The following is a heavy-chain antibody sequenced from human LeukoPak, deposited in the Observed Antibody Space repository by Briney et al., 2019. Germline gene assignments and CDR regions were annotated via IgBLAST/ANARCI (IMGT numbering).Heavy chain of an antibody. Sequence: PSETLSLTCAVYGGSFSGYYWSWIRQPPGKGLEWIGEINHSGSTNYNPSLKSRVTISVDTSKNQFSLRLSSVTAADTAVYYCARGRKRYYYDSSGLDAFDIWGQGTMVTVSS. CDR2: INHSGST. CDR3: ARGRKRYYYDSSGLDAFDI. D-gene: IGHD3-22*01. CDR1: GGSFSGYY. J-gene: IGHJ3*02. V-gene: IGHV4-34*01.